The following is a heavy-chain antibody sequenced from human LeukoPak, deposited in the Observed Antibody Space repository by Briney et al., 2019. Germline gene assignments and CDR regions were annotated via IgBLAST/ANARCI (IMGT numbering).Heavy chain of an antibody. D-gene: IGHD6-13*01. Sequence: ASVEVSCKASGYTFTSYYMHWVRQAPGQGLEWMGIINPSGGSTSYAQKFQGRITMTRDTSTSTVYMELSSLRSEDTAVYYCARARSVPYSSSWGLFDYWGQGTLVTVSS. V-gene: IGHV1-46*01. CDR3: ARARSVPYSSSWGLFDY. CDR1: GYTFTSYY. J-gene: IGHJ4*02. CDR2: INPSGGST.